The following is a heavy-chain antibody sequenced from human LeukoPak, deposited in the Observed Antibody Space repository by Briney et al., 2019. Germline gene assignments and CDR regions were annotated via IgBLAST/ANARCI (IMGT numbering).Heavy chain of an antibody. CDR2: IKEDGSEK. CDR3: AKGQSLYYGSGSYVDY. D-gene: IGHD3-10*01. Sequence: GGSLRLSCAASGFTFSRYWMSWVRQAPGKGLEWVASIKEDGSEKYSVDSVKGRFTISRDNSKNTLYLQMNSLRAEDTAVYYCAKGQSLYYGSGSYVDYWGQGTLVTVSS. V-gene: IGHV3-7*03. CDR1: GFTFSRYW. J-gene: IGHJ4*02.